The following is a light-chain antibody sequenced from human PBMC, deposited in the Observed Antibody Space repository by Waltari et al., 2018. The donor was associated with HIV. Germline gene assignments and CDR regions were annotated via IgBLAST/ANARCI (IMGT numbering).Light chain of an antibody. CDR2: EVS. CDR1: SSALGVYNS. Sequence: QSALTQPPSASGSPGQSVTISCTGASSALGVYNSVSWYQQRPGKAPKVIISEVSKRSSGVPNRFSGSTSGNTASLTVSGLQADDEAEYFCSFYGGSNILVFGGGTKLTVL. V-gene: IGLV2-8*01. CDR3: SFYGGSNILV. J-gene: IGLJ2*01.